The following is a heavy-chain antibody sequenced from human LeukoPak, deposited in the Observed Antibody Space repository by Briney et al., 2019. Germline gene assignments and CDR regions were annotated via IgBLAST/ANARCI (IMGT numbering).Heavy chain of an antibody. V-gene: IGHV3-30*03. Sequence: PGGSLRLSCAASGFTFSSYGMHWVRQAPGKGLEWVAVISYDGSNKYYADSVEGRFTISRDNSKNTLYLQMNSLRAEDTAVYYCARDGYGDYGVGYWGQGTLVTVSS. CDR1: GFTFSSYG. CDR2: ISYDGSNK. D-gene: IGHD4-17*01. J-gene: IGHJ4*02. CDR3: ARDGYGDYGVGY.